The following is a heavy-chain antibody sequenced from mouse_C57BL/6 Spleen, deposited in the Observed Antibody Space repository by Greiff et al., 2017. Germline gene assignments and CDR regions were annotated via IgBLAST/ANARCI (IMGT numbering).Heavy chain of an antibody. V-gene: IGHV1-82*01. CDR1: GYAFSSSW. Sequence: QVQLQQSGPELVKPGASVKISCKASGYAFSSSWMNWVKQRPGKGLEWIGRIYPGDGDTNYNGKFKGKATLTADKSSSTAYMQLSSLTSEDSAVYFCARVRVYAMDYWGQGTSVTVSS. J-gene: IGHJ4*01. CDR2: IYPGDGDT. CDR3: ARVRVYAMDY.